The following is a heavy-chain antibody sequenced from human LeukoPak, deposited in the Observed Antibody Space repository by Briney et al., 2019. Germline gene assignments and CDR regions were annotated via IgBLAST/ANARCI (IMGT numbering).Heavy chain of an antibody. V-gene: IGHV3-7*02. J-gene: IGHJ6*02. CDR3: SRHTSSWHAMDV. CDR2: IKEDGSEK. Sequence: GGSLRLSCAASGFTFSSYWMRWVRQAPGKWLEWVATIKEDGSEKYYVDSVKGRFTISRDNAKSSLYLQMNSLRAEDTAVYYCSRHTSSWHAMDVWGQGTTVTVSS. D-gene: IGHD6-13*01. CDR1: GFTFSSYW.